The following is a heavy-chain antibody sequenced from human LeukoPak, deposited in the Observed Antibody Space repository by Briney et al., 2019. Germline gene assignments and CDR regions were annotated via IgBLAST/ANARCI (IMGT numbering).Heavy chain of an antibody. Sequence: GGSLRLSCAASGFTFNNYAMNWVRQAPGKGLEWVSVITSSGSTYADSVKGRFTISRDNSKITLYLQMNSLRAEDTAIYYCAKDLYGDYDFDCWGRGTLVIVSS. CDR2: ITSSGST. CDR1: GFTFNNYA. CDR3: AKDLYGDYDFDC. D-gene: IGHD4-17*01. V-gene: IGHV3-23*01. J-gene: IGHJ4*02.